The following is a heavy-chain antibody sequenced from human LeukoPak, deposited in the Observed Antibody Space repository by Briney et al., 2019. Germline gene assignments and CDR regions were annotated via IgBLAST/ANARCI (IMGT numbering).Heavy chain of an antibody. V-gene: IGHV4-61*02. CDR2: IYTTGST. J-gene: IGHJ5*02. Sequence: PSETLSLTCTVSGVSIDSGNYYWSWIRQPAGKGLEWIGRIYTTGSTNYNPSLKSRVSMSVDTSKNQFSLKLSSVTAADTAVYYCARRHWITMVRGVIITNWFDPWGQGTLVTVSS. D-gene: IGHD3-10*01. CDR1: GVSIDSGNYY. CDR3: ARRHWITMVRGVIITNWFDP.